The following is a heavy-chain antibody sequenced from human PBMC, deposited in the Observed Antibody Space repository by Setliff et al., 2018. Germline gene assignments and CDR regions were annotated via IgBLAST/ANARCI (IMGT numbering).Heavy chain of an antibody. CDR2: IYAGEAT. CDR1: GDSISNYY. J-gene: IGHJ4*02. D-gene: IGHD2-2*01. CDR3: ARAIVVVPPNALKVYFDH. V-gene: IGHV4-4*07. Sequence: ETLSLTCTVSGDSISNYYWIRQTAGKGLEWIGSIYAGEATYYNPSLESQVVISVDSSKKRFSLKVSSVTAADTAVYYCARAIVVVPPNALKVYFDHWGPGVQVTVS.